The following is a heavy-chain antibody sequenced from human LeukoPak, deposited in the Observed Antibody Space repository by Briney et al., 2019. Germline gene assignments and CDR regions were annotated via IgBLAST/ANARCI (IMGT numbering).Heavy chain of an antibody. CDR2: INPSGGST. Sequence: ASVKVSCKASGYTFTSCYMHWVRQAPGQGLEWMGIINPSGGSTSYAQKFQGRVTMTRDTSTSTVYMELSSLRSEDTAVYYCARDWVHPYYYDSSGYNPFDYWGQGTLVTVSS. V-gene: IGHV1-46*01. J-gene: IGHJ4*02. CDR1: GYTFTSCY. CDR3: ARDWVHPYYYDSSGYNPFDY. D-gene: IGHD3-22*01.